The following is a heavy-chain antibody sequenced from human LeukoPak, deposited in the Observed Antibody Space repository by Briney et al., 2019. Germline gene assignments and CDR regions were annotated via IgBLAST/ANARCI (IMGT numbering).Heavy chain of an antibody. CDR1: GFTFSSYS. D-gene: IGHD1-26*01. Sequence: GGSLRLSCAASGFTFSSYSMNWVRQAPGKGLEWLSYISSSSGTRYYADSVKGRFTIYRDNAENSLYLQMNSLRAEDTAVYYCARGFVTMTVGWGQGTLVTVSS. CDR3: ARGFVTMTVG. V-gene: IGHV3-48*01. CDR2: ISSSSGTR. J-gene: IGHJ4*02.